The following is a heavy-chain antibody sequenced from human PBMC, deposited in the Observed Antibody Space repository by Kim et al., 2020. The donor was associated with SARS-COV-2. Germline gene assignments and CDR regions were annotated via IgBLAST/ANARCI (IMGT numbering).Heavy chain of an antibody. V-gene: IGHV4-39*01. J-gene: IGHJ4*02. CDR2: IYYSGST. CDR1: GGSISSSSYY. Sequence: SETLSLTCTVSGGSISSSSYYWGWIRQPPGKGLEWIGSIYYSGSTYYNPSLKSRVTISVDTSKNQFSLKLSSVTAADTAVYYCARHPTAKGLRFLEWLLYLDYWGQGTLVTVSS. D-gene: IGHD3-3*01. CDR3: ARHPTAKGLRFLEWLLYLDY.